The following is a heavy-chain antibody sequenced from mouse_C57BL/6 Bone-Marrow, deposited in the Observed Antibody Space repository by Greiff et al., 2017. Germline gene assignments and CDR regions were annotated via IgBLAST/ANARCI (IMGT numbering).Heavy chain of an antibody. CDR3: APIYYSGSRYFDV. CDR2: INPNNGGT. V-gene: IGHV1-26*01. CDR1: GYTFTDYY. J-gene: IGHJ1*03. Sequence: EVQLQQSGPELVKPGASVKISCKASGYTFTDYYMNWVKQSHGKSLEWIGDINPNNGGTSYNQKFKGKATLTVDKSSSTAYMELRSLTSEDSAVYYCAPIYYSGSRYFDVWGTGTTVTVSS. D-gene: IGHD1-1*01.